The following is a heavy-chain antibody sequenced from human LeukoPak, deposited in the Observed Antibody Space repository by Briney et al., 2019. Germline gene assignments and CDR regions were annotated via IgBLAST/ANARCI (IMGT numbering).Heavy chain of an antibody. Sequence: SETLSLTCSVSGGSISSGSYYWSWIRQHPGKGLEWIGYIYYSGSTYYNPSLKSRVTISVDTSKNQFSLKLNSVTAADTAVYYCARLYDSFRAFDIWGQGTIVTVSS. D-gene: IGHD2-8*01. CDR1: GGSISSGSYY. J-gene: IGHJ3*02. CDR2: IYYSGST. CDR3: ARLYDSFRAFDI. V-gene: IGHV4-31*03.